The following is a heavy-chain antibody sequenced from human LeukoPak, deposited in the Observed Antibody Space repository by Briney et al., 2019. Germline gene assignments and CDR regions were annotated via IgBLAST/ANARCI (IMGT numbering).Heavy chain of an antibody. CDR3: AREKDTAMVLDY. V-gene: IGHV3-21*01. D-gene: IGHD5-18*01. J-gene: IGHJ4*02. CDR1: GFTFSSYS. CDR2: ISSSSSYI. Sequence: GGSLRLSCAASGFTFSSYSMNWVRQAPGKGLEWVSSISSSSSYIYYADSVKGRFTISRDNAKNSLYLQMNSLRAEDTAVYYCAREKDTAMVLDYWGQGTLVTVSS.